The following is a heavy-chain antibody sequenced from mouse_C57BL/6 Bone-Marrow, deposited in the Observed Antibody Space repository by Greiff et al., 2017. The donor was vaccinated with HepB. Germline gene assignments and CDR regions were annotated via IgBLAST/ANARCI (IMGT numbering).Heavy chain of an antibody. J-gene: IGHJ2*01. Sequence: VKLMESGAELVRPGASVKLSCKASGYTFTDYYINWVKQRPGQGLEWIARIYPGSGNTYYNEKFKGKATLTAEKSSSTAYMQLSSLTSEDSAVYFCARDCYLYYFDYWGQGTTLTVSS. CDR2: IYPGSGNT. D-gene: IGHD2-3*01. CDR3: ARDCYLYYFDY. V-gene: IGHV1-76*01. CDR1: GYTFTDYY.